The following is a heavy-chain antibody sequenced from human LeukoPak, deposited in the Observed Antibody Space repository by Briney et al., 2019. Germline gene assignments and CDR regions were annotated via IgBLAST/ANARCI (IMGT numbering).Heavy chain of an antibody. J-gene: IGHJ6*02. Sequence: PSETLSLTCAVYGGSFSGYYWSWIRQPPGKGLEWIGEINHSGSTNYNPSLKSRVTISVDTSKNQFSLKLSSVTAADTAVYYCARALSLNYYAMDVWGQGTTVTVSS. CDR2: INHSGST. V-gene: IGHV4-34*01. D-gene: IGHD3-16*02. CDR1: GGSFSGYY. CDR3: ARALSLNYYAMDV.